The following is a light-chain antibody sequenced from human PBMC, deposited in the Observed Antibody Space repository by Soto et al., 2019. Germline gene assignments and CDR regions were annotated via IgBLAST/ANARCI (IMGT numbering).Light chain of an antibody. CDR1: QSISNF. J-gene: IGKJ4*01. V-gene: IGKV1-39*01. Sequence: DIQMTQSPSSLSASVGDRVTITCRASQSISNFLNWYQQKPGKAPELLIYAASSLHSGVPSRFSGSGSGTNFTLTISSLQPEDFATYSCQQSYGTPLTFGGGTKVEIK. CDR3: QQSYGTPLT. CDR2: AAS.